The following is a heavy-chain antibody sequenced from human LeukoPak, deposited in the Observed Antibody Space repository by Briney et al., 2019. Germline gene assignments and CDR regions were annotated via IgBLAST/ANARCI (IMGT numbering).Heavy chain of an antibody. D-gene: IGHD5-18*01. V-gene: IGHV4-30-2*01. Sequence: TLSLTCAVSGGSISSGGHSWSWIRQPPGKGLEWIGYIYHSGSTYYNPSLKSRVTISVDRSKNQFSLKLSSVTAADTAVYYCAGYSCGFDYWGQGTLVTVSS. J-gene: IGHJ4*02. CDR1: GGSISSGGHS. CDR2: IYHSGST. CDR3: AGYSCGFDY.